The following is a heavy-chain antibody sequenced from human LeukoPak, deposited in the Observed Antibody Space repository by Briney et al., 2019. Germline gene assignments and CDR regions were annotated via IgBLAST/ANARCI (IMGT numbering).Heavy chain of an antibody. J-gene: IGHJ4*02. CDR1: GFNFDDYG. V-gene: IGHV3-20*01. CDR3: IGQTPELYGSGSSFHY. D-gene: IGHD3-10*01. CDR2: ISWSGDST. Sequence: GRSLRLSCEASGFNFDDYGMTWVRQAPGRGLEWVSGISWSGDSTNYADSVKGRFTISRDSAKRSLYLQMNTLRGEDTAFYCAIGQTPELYGSGSSFHYWGQGTLVTVSS.